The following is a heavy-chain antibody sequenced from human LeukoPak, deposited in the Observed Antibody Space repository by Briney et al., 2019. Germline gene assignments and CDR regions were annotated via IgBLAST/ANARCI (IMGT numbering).Heavy chain of an antibody. CDR1: GITFRSYG. V-gene: IGHV3-33*01. CDR3: AREFTGYGNTDY. Sequence: PGGSLRLSCAASGITFRSYGMHWVRQAPGKGLEWVAFIWYDGSNKYYADSVKGRFTISRDNSRNTLFLQMNSLRAEDTAVYYCAREFTGYGNTDYWGQGTLVTVSS. D-gene: IGHD5-12*01. CDR2: IWYDGSNK. J-gene: IGHJ4*02.